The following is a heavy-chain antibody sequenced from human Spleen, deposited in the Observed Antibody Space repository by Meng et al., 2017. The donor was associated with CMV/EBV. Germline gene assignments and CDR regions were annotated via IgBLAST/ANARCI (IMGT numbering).Heavy chain of an antibody. CDR1: GYSFTIFG. V-gene: IGHV1-18*03. CDR3: ARGGGHCSSTSCYTYDY. Sequence: ASVKVSCKTSGYSFTIFGISWVRQAPGQGLEWMGWISSYNGNTNFTQKLQGRVTMTTDTSTSTAYMELRSLRSDDMAVYYCARGGGHCSSTSCYTYDYWGQGTLVTVSS. J-gene: IGHJ4*02. D-gene: IGHD2-2*02. CDR2: ISSYNGNT.